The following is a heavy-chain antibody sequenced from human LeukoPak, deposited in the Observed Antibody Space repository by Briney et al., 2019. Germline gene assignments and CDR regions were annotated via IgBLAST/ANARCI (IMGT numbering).Heavy chain of an antibody. CDR2: INPNSRST. V-gene: IGHV1-2*02. D-gene: IGHD6-6*01. Sequence: ASVKVSCKASGYSFTGYYMHWVRQAPGQGLEWMGWINPNSRSTYYAEKFQGRVTMTRDTSISTAYMEVKGLRPDDTAVYYCAREVGGAVRPGNWFDPWGQGTLATVSS. CDR3: AREVGGAVRPGNWFDP. CDR1: GYSFTGYY. J-gene: IGHJ5*02.